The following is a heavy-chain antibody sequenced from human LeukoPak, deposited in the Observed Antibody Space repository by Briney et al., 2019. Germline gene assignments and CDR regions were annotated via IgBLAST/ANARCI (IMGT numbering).Heavy chain of an antibody. J-gene: IGHJ3*02. CDR3: ARDAVQLLSPLDAFDI. Sequence: ASVKVSCKASGYPFTGYYVHWVRQAPGHGLEWMGWINPRNGDTHSAQKFQGRVSMTGDTSISTAYMELSRLRSDDTAVYYCARDAVQLLSPLDAFDIWGQGTMVTVSS. CDR2: INPRNGDT. CDR1: GYPFTGYY. D-gene: IGHD2-2*01. V-gene: IGHV1-2*02.